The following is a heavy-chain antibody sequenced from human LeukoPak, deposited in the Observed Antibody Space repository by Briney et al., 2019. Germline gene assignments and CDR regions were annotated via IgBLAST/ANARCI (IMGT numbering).Heavy chain of an antibody. CDR2: ISSSCRTI. D-gene: IGHD6-19*01. J-gene: IGHJ4*02. Sequence: GGSLRLSCAASGFTFDTYEMNWVRQAPGKGREGVSYISSSCRTIYYADSVKGRFTISRDNAKNSLYLQMNSLRAEDTAVYYCARVDVAVTGFDYWGQGTLVTVSS. V-gene: IGHV3-48*03. CDR3: ARVDVAVTGFDY. CDR1: GFTFDTYE.